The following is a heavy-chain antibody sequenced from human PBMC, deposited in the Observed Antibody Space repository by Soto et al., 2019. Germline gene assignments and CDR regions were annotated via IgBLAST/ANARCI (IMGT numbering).Heavy chain of an antibody. D-gene: IGHD1-26*01. J-gene: IGHJ3*02. V-gene: IGHV3-23*01. Sequence: GGSLRLSCAASGFTFSSYAMSWVRQAPRKGLERVSAISGSGGSTYYADSVKGRFTISRDNSKNTLYLQMNSLRAEDTAVYYCAKDSFFSGSYFGIGAFDSWGQGTMVTVSS. CDR3: AKDSFFSGSYFGIGAFDS. CDR1: GFTFSSYA. CDR2: ISGSGGST.